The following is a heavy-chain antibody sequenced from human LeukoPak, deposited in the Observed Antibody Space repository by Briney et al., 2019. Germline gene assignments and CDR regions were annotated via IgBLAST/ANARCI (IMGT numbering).Heavy chain of an antibody. J-gene: IGHJ5*02. CDR3: ARGGYYGSGNDFRFDP. Sequence: SESLSLTCTVSGGSIRSSSYYWGWIRQPPGKGLEWIGYIYYSGSTNYKPSLKSRVTISVYTSKNQFSLKLSSVTAADTAVYYCARGGYYGSGNDFRFDPWGQGTLVTVSS. CDR1: GGSIRSSSYY. D-gene: IGHD3-10*01. V-gene: IGHV4-61*05. CDR2: IYYSGST.